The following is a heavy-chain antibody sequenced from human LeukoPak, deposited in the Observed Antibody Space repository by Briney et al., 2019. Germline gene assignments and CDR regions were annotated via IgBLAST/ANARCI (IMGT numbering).Heavy chain of an antibody. CDR2: INPNSGGT. CDR1: GYTFTGYY. V-gene: IGHV1-2*02. J-gene: IGHJ6*03. Sequence: ASVKVSCKTSGYTFTGYYMHRVRQAPGQGLEWMGWINPNSGGTNYAQKFQGRVTMTRDTSITTAYMELRRLRSDDTALYYCARATGSVDYYYMDVWGKGTTVTVSS. CDR3: ARATGSVDYYYMDV. D-gene: IGHD1-1*01.